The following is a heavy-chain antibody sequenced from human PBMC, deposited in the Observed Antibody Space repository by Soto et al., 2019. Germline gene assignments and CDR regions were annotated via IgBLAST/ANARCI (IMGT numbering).Heavy chain of an antibody. CDR3: ARERPDGSRLDP. Sequence: SETLSLTCTVSGGSISSGDYYWSWIRQPPGKGLEWIGYIYYSGSTYYKPSLKSRVTILVDTSKNQFSLKLSSVTAADTAVYYCARERPDGSRLDPWGQGTLVTVSS. D-gene: IGHD6-13*01. J-gene: IGHJ5*02. V-gene: IGHV4-30-4*01. CDR2: IYYSGST. CDR1: GGSISSGDYY.